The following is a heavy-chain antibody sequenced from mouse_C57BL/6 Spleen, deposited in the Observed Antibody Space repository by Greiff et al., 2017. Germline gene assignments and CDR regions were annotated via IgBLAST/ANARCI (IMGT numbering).Heavy chain of an antibody. CDR2: ISSGGDYI. D-gene: IGHD1-1*02. V-gene: IGHV5-9-1*02. CDR1: GFTFSSYA. Sequence: EVQLVESGEGLVKPGGSLKLSCAASGFTFSSYAMSWVRQTPEKRLEWVAYISSGGDYIYYADTVKGRFTISRDNDRNTLYLQMSSLKSEDTAMYYCTRGGDEPFSYWGQGTLVTVSA. CDR3: TRGGDEPFSY. J-gene: IGHJ3*01.